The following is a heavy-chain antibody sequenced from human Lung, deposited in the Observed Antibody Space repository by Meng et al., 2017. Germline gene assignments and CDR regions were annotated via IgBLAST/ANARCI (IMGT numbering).Heavy chain of an antibody. CDR1: GGSISSYY. CDR3: ASFRD. Sequence: QLQDPGPGLVKPSETLSLTCTVSGGSISSYYWSWIRQPPGKGLEWIGYIYYSGSTNYNPSLKSRVTISVDTSKNQFSLKLSSVTAADTAVYYCASFRDWGQGTLVTVSS. CDR2: IYYSGST. V-gene: IGHV4-59*01. J-gene: IGHJ4*02.